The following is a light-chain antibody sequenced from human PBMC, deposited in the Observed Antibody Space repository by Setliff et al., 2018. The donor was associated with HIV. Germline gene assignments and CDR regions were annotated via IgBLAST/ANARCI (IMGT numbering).Light chain of an antibody. CDR2: EVD. CDR3: CSYGGSTTYV. J-gene: IGLJ1*01. Sequence: QSVLTQPASVSGSPGQSINISCTGTSSDVGGYKYVSWYQHHPGKAPKLLIYEVDNRPSGVSNRFSGSKSCNTASLTISGLQAEDAADYFCCSYGGSTTYVFGTGTKVTVL. V-gene: IGLV2-14*01. CDR1: SSDVGGYKY.